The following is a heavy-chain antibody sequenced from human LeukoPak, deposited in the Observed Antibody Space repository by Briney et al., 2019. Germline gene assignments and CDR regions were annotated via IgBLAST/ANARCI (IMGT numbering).Heavy chain of an antibody. Sequence: SETLSLTCTVSGGSISSSSYYWGWIRQPPGKGLEWIGSIYYSGSTYYNPSLKSRVTISVDTSKIHFSLKLSSVTAADTAVYYCARHGRGNYYYYGMDVWGQGTTVTVSS. CDR1: GGSISSSSYY. CDR2: IYYSGST. V-gene: IGHV4-39*01. J-gene: IGHJ6*02. CDR3: ARHGRGNYYYYGMDV.